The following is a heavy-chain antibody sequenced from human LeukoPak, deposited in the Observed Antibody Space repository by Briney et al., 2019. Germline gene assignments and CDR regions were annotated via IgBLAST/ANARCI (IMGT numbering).Heavy chain of an antibody. D-gene: IGHD4/OR15-4a*01. CDR3: AKDISSPVRMTIVGYYYGMDV. CDR1: GFTFDDYA. V-gene: IGHV3-9*01. Sequence: PGGSLRLSCAASGFTFDDYAMHWVRQAPGKGLEWVSGISWNSGSIGYADSVKGRFTISRDNAKNSLYLQMNSLRAEDTALYYCAKDISSPVRMTIVGYYYGMDVWGQGTTVTVSS. J-gene: IGHJ6*02. CDR2: ISWNSGSI.